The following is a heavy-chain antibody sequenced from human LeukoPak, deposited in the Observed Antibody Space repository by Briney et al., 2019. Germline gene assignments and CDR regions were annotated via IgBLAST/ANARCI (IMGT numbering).Heavy chain of an antibody. CDR2: IRSKANRYAT. V-gene: IGHV3-73*01. Sequence: GGSLKLSCAASGFTFSGSAMHWVRQASGKGLEWFGRIRSKANRYATAYAASVKGSFTISRDGSKNTAYLQMNSLKTEDTAVYYCTSSGITIFGVVRVDYWGQGTLVTVSS. J-gene: IGHJ4*02. CDR1: GFTFSGSA. D-gene: IGHD3-3*01. CDR3: TSSGITIFGVVRVDY.